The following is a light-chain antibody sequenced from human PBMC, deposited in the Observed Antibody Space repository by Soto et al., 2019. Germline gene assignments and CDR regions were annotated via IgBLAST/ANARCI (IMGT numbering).Light chain of an antibody. CDR3: QQSYSTPIT. CDR2: AAS. Sequence: DIQMTQSPSSLSASVGDRVTITCRASRSISSYLNWYQQKPGKAPKLLIYAASSLQSGVPSRFSGSGSGTDFTLTISSLQPEDFATYYCQQSYSTPITFGQGTKVDI. CDR1: RSISSY. J-gene: IGKJ1*01. V-gene: IGKV1-39*01.